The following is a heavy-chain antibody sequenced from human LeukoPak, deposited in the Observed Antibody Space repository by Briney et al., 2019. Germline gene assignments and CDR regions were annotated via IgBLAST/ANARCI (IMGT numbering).Heavy chain of an antibody. D-gene: IGHD5-18*01. CDR1: GGSISSGGYY. CDR2: IYYSGST. J-gene: IGHJ4*02. CDR3: ARDNQQLKIDY. V-gene: IGHV4-31*03. Sequence: SETLSLTCTVSGGSISSGGYYWSWIRQHPGKGLEWIGYIYYSGSTYYNPSLKSRVTISVDTPKNQFSLKLSSVTAADTAVYYCARDNQQLKIDYWGQGTLVTVSS.